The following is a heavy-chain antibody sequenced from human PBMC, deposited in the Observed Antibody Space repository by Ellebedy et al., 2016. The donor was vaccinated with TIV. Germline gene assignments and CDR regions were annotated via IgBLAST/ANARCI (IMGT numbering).Heavy chain of an antibody. CDR3: ARGFLPTVTTWDQDAFDI. Sequence: SVKVSCXASGGTFSSYAISWVRQAPGQGLEWMGGIIPIFGTANYAQKFQGRVTITADESTSTAYMELSSLRSEDTAVYYCARGFLPTVTTWDQDAFDIWGQGTMVTVSS. J-gene: IGHJ3*02. CDR2: IIPIFGTA. V-gene: IGHV1-69*13. CDR1: GGTFSSYA. D-gene: IGHD4-17*01.